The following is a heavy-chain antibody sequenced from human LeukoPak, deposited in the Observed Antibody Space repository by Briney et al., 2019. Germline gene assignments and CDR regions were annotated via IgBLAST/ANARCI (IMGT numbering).Heavy chain of an antibody. CDR2: IYSGGST. D-gene: IGHD3-22*01. V-gene: IGHV3-53*01. CDR1: GFTVSSNY. CDR3: AGGSYYYDSSASHDAFDI. Sequence: PGGSLRLSCAASGFTVSSNYMSWVRQAPGKGLEWVSVIYSGGSTYYADSVKGRFTNSRDNSKNTLYLQMNSLRAEDTAVYYCAGGSYYYDSSASHDAFDIWGQGTMVTVSS. J-gene: IGHJ3*02.